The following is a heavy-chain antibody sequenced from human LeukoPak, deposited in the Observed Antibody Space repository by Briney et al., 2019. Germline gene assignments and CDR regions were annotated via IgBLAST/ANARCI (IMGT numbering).Heavy chain of an antibody. CDR1: GGTFSNYA. J-gene: IGHJ6*03. Sequence: EASVKVSCKASGGTFSNYAISWVRQAPGQGREWMGGIIPIFGTANYAQKFQGRVTMTRDTSISTAYMELSRLRSDDTAVYYCARADGNYYMDVWGKGTTVTVSS. CDR2: IIPIFGTA. CDR3: ARADGNYYMDV. V-gene: IGHV1-69*05.